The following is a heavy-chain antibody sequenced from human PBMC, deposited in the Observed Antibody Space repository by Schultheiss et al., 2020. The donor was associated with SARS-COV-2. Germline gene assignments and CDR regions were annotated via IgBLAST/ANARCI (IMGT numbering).Heavy chain of an antibody. V-gene: IGHV4-38-2*02. Sequence: SETLSLTCDVSGYSINSGYYWIWIRQSLGKGPEWIGEIYHSGSTNYNPSLKSRVTISVDKSKNQFSLKLSSVTAADTAVYYCARDYWTFWSGYWVDYGMDVWGQGTTVTVSS. CDR2: IYHSGST. CDR1: GYSINSGYY. D-gene: IGHD3-3*01. J-gene: IGHJ6*02. CDR3: ARDYWTFWSGYWVDYGMDV.